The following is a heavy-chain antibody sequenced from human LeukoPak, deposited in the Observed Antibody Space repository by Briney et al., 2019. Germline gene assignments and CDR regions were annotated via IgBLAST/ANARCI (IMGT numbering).Heavy chain of an antibody. V-gene: IGHV3-23*01. CDR3: AKDPRHTYDSSGYYFDY. CDR2: ISGSGGIT. D-gene: IGHD3-22*01. J-gene: IGHJ4*02. Sequence: GGSLRLSCAASGFTFSSYAMSWVRQAPGKGLEWVSAISGSGGITYYADSVKGRFTISRDNSKNTLYLQMNSLRAEDTAVYYCAKDPRHTYDSSGYYFDYWGQGTLVTVSS. CDR1: GFTFSSYA.